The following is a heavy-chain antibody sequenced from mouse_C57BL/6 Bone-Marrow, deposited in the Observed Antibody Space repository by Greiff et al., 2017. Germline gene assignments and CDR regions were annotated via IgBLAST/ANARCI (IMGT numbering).Heavy chain of an antibody. CDR3: ARGGTTVVVDY. J-gene: IGHJ2*01. CDR2: IYPYNGVS. CDR1: GYSFTGHS. D-gene: IGHD1-1*01. Sequence: VQLQQSGPELVKPWASVKISCKASGYSFTGHSMHWVKQSHGNILDWIGYIYPYNGVSSYNQKFKGKATLTVDKSSSTAYMELRSLTSEDSAVYYCARGGTTVVVDYWGQGTTLTVSS. V-gene: IGHV1-31*01.